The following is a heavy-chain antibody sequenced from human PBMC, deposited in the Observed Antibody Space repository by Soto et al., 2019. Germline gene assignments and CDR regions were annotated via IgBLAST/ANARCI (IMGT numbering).Heavy chain of an antibody. CDR1: GFTFDDYA. CDR2: ISWNSGSI. V-gene: IGHV3-9*01. J-gene: IGHJ6*02. Sequence: VQLVESGGGLVQPGRSLRLSCAASGFTFDDYAMHWVRQAPGKGLEWVSGISWNSGSIGYADSVTGRFTIARDNAKNPLYLQMNSLIAEDTALYCCAKGGENYYYGMDVWGQGTTVTVSS. CDR3: AKGGENYYYGMDV. D-gene: IGHD3-16*01.